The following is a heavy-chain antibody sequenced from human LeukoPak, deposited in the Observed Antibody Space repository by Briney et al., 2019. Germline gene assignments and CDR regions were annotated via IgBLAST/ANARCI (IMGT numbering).Heavy chain of an antibody. CDR2: ISGSGGST. CDR3: AKERDYGPADY. V-gene: IGHV3-23*01. CDR1: GFTFSSYA. Sequence: GGSLRLSCAASGFTFSSYAMSWVRQAPGKGLEWVSTISGSGGSTFYADSVKGRFTISRDNSKNTLFLQMNSLRAEDTAIYYCAKERDYGPADYWGQGTLVTVSS. D-gene: IGHD4/OR15-4a*01. J-gene: IGHJ4*02.